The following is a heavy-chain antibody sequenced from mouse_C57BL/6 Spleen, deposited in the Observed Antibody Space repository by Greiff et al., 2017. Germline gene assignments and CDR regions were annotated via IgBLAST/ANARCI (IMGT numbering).Heavy chain of an antibody. CDR2: INPNNGGT. CDR3: ARVGYDYDEVWFAY. CDR1: GYTFTDYN. V-gene: IGHV1-18*01. Sequence: EVQLQQSGPELVKPGASVKIPCKASGYTFTDYNMDWVKQSHGKSLEWIGDINPNNGGTIYNQKFKGKATLTVDKSSSTAYMELRSLTSEDTAVYYCARVGYDYDEVWFAYWGQGTLVTVSA. D-gene: IGHD2-4*01. J-gene: IGHJ3*01.